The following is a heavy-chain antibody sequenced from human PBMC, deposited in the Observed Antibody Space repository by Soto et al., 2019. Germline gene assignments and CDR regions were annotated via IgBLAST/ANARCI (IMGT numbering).Heavy chain of an antibody. CDR2: ISYDGSNK. V-gene: IGHV3-30*03. J-gene: IGHJ4*02. Sequence: QVQLVESGGGVVQPGRSLRLSCAASGFTFSSYGMHWVRQAPGKGLEWVAVISYDGSNKYYADSVKGRFTISRDNSKKTLYLLMNSLRAEDTAVYYCAPWVGAFDYWGQGTLVTVSS. CDR3: APWVGAFDY. CDR1: GFTFSSYG. D-gene: IGHD4-17*01.